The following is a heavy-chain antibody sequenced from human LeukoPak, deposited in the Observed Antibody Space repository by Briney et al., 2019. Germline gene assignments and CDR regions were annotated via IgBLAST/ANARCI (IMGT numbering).Heavy chain of an antibody. Sequence: SETLSLTCTVSGGSISSYYWSWIRQPPGKGLEWIGYIYYSGSTDYNPSLKSRVTISVDTSKNQFSLKLSSVTAADTAVYFCATTWYYDSRGYLFDDWGHGTLVTVSS. CDR3: ATTWYYDSRGYLFDD. D-gene: IGHD3-22*01. J-gene: IGHJ4*01. CDR1: GGSISSYY. V-gene: IGHV4-59*08. CDR2: IYYSGST.